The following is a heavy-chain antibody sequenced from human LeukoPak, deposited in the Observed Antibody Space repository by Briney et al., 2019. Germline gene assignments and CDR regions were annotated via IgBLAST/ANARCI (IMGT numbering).Heavy chain of an antibody. CDR2: IYYSGST. Sequence: ASETLSLTCTVSGYSISSGYYWGWIRQPPGKGLEWIGSIYYSGSTYYNPSLKSRVTISVDTSKNQFSLKLSSVTAADTAVYYCAREHCSGGSCYSIYYYYYMDVWGEGTTVTVSS. D-gene: IGHD2-15*01. V-gene: IGHV4-38-2*02. CDR3: AREHCSGGSCYSIYYYYYMDV. J-gene: IGHJ6*03. CDR1: GYSISSGYY.